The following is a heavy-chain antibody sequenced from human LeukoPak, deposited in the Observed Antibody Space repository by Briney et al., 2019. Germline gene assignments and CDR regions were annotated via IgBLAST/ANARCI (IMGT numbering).Heavy chain of an antibody. CDR1: GFTFSSYA. Sequence: GGSLRLSCAASGFTFSSYAMSWVRQAPGKGLEWVSAISGSGGDTYYADSVKGRFTISRDNSKNTLFLQMISLRAEDTAVYYCASAYYYDSSGPLTGYWGQGTPVTVSS. CDR3: ASAYYYDSSGPLTGY. CDR2: ISGSGGDT. J-gene: IGHJ4*02. V-gene: IGHV3-23*01. D-gene: IGHD3-22*01.